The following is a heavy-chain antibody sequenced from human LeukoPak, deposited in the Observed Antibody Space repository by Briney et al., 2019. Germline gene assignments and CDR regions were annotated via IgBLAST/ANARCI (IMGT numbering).Heavy chain of an antibody. D-gene: IGHD3-22*01. V-gene: IGHV3-48*03. CDR1: GFTFSSYE. J-gene: IGHJ4*02. CDR3: ARVRYDSSGYYSIYDY. CDR2: ISSSGSTI. Sequence: GGSLRLSCAASGFTFSSYEMNWVRQAPGKGLEWVSYISSSGSTIYYADSVKGRFTISRDNAKNSLYLQMNSLRAEDTAVYYCARVRYDSSGYYSIYDYWGQGTLVTVSS.